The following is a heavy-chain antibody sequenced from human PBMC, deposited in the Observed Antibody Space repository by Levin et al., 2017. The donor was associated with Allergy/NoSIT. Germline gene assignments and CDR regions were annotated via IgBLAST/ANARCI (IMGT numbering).Heavy chain of an antibody. CDR2: IYHSGST. CDR1: GGSISSGGYS. Sequence: SQTLSLTCAVSGGSISSGGYSWSWIRQPPGKGLEWIGYIYHSGSTYYNPSLKSRVTISVDRSKNQFSLKLSSVTAADTAVYYCARASGNPYDAFDIWGQGTMVTVSS. V-gene: IGHV4-30-2*01. D-gene: IGHD3-10*01. J-gene: IGHJ3*02. CDR3: ARASGNPYDAFDI.